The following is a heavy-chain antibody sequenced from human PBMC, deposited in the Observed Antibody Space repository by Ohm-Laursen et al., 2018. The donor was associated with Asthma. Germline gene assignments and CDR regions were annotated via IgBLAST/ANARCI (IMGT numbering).Heavy chain of an antibody. Sequence: SQTLSLTCTVSGGSISNGSYYWSWIRQHPGEGLEWMGYIDHSGAAYYNPSLKSRVNLSVDTSKNQFSLRLSSVTAADTAVYYCAAYSSSGRAFDIWGQGTMVTVSS. D-gene: IGHD6-6*01. CDR1: GGSISNGSYY. CDR2: IDHSGAA. V-gene: IGHV4-31*03. J-gene: IGHJ3*02. CDR3: AAYSSSGRAFDI.